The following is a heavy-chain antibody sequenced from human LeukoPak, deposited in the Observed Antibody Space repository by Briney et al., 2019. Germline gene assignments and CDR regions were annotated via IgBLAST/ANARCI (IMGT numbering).Heavy chain of an antibody. CDR3: TKRIDGAGSYYIDF. CDR2: IGGTDGTT. J-gene: IGHJ4*02. V-gene: IGHV3-23*01. CDR1: GFPFRNYV. Sequence: PGGSRRLSCAASGFPFRNYVMNWVRQAPGKGLERVSAIGGTDGTTFYAAFVKGLFTISRDNSRNTLYLQMNSLRAEDTAVYYCTKRIDGAGSYYIDFWGQGTVVTVSS. D-gene: IGHD3-10*01.